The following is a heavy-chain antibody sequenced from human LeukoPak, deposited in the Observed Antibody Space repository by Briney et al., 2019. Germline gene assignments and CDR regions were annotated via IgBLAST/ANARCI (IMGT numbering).Heavy chain of an antibody. V-gene: IGHV4-59*11. J-gene: IGHJ4*02. D-gene: IGHD3-10*01. CDR2: IHYGATT. CDR3: ARGHFGEKLD. CDR1: GDSISSHY. Sequence: SETLSLTCIVSGDSISSHYWNWIRQPPGKGLEWIGFIHYGATTNYPPSLNSRISISVDTSKTQFSLTLTSVDAADTAVYYCARGHFGEKLDWGQGTLVTVTS.